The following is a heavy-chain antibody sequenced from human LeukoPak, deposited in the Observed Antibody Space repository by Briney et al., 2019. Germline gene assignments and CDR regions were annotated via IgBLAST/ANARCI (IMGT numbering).Heavy chain of an antibody. CDR2: MNPNSGNT. CDR1: GYIFTSYD. V-gene: IGHV1-8*03. CDR3: ARRNYDILTGYYYFDY. Sequence: ASVKVSCKASGYIFTSYDINWVRQATGQGLEWMGWMNPNSGNTGYAQKFQGRVTITRNTSISTAYMELSSLRSEDTAVYYCARRNYDILTGYYYFDYWGQGTLVTVSS. J-gene: IGHJ4*02. D-gene: IGHD3-9*01.